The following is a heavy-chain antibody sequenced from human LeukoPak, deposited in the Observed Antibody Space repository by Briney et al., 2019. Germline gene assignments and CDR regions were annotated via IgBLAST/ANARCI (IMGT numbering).Heavy chain of an antibody. V-gene: IGHV4-61*01. CDR3: TLGYSASWRTPAAIDY. CDR2: MYYSGST. J-gene: IGHJ4*02. CDR1: GGSISSGSYY. D-gene: IGHD6-13*01. Sequence: SETLSLTCTVSGGSISSGSYYWSWIRQPPGKGLEWIGYMYYSGSTNYNPSLKSRITISVDTSKNQFSLKLSSVTAADTAVYYCTLGYSASWRTPAAIDYWGQGTLVTVSS.